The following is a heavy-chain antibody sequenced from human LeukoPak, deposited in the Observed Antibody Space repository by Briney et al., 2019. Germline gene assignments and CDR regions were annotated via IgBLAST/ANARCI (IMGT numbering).Heavy chain of an antibody. Sequence: GGSLRLSCAASGFTFSDSAMTWVRQAPGKGLEWVSLISASGVSTYYADSVKGRFTISRDNSKNTLYLQMNSLRAEDTAVYYCARYTEDSSWNLLVDYWGQGTLVTVSS. J-gene: IGHJ4*02. CDR3: ARYTEDSSWNLLVDY. V-gene: IGHV3-23*01. D-gene: IGHD6-13*01. CDR1: GFTFSDSA. CDR2: ISASGVST.